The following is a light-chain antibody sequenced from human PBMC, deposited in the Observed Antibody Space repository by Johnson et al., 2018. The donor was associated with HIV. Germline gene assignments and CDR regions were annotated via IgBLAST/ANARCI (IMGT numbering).Light chain of an antibody. J-gene: IGLJ1*01. Sequence: QSVLTQPASVSAASGQKVNISCSGSSSNIGNYYVSWYQHLPGTAPKLLIYDNNKRPSGIPDRFSASKSGSSATLGITGLQTGDEADYYCATWDSSLSGVFGTGTKVTVL. V-gene: IGLV1-51*01. CDR2: DNN. CDR1: SSNIGNYY. CDR3: ATWDSSLSGV.